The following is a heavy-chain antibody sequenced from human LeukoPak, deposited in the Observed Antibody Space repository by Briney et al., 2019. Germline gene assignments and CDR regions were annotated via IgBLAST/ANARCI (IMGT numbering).Heavy chain of an antibody. Sequence: GGSLRLSCTASGFTFSSSWMTWVRQAPGKGLEWVANIKQDGSEKYYVDSVKGRFTISRDNAKNSLYLQMNSLRAEDTAVYYCSRGMGEIWGQGTMVTVSS. CDR2: IKQDGSEK. CDR1: GFTFSSSW. CDR3: SRGMGEI. V-gene: IGHV3-7*04. J-gene: IGHJ3*02.